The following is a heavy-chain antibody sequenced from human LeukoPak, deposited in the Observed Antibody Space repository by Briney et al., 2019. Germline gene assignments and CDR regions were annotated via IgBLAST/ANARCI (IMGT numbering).Heavy chain of an antibody. D-gene: IGHD6-6*01. Sequence: GGSLRLSCAASGFTFSSYSMNWVRQAPGKGLEWISSISSNSSYINYADSVKGRFTISRDNDKNSLYLQMISLRDEDTAVYYCASYDRIAAPERLYYMDVWGKGTTVTVSS. CDR1: GFTFSSYS. CDR3: ASYDRIAAPERLYYMDV. V-gene: IGHV3-21*01. CDR2: ISSNSSYI. J-gene: IGHJ6*03.